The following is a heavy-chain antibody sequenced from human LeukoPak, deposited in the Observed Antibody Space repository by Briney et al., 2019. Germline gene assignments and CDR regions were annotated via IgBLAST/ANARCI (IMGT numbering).Heavy chain of an antibody. CDR3: ARDLFGTTLDSSGYSDY. CDR1: GGSISSGSYY. CDR2: IYTSGST. D-gene: IGHD3-22*01. J-gene: IGHJ4*02. Sequence: PSETLSLTCTVSGGSISSGSYYWSWIRQPAGEGLEWIGRIYTSGSTNYNPSLKSRVTISVDTSKNQFSLKLSSVTAADTAVYYCARDLFGTTLDSSGYSDYWGQGTLVTVSS. V-gene: IGHV4-61*02.